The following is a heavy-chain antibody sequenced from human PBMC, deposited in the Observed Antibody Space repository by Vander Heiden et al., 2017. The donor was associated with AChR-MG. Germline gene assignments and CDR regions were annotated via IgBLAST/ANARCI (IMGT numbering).Heavy chain of an antibody. J-gene: IGHJ4*02. V-gene: IGHV4-39*01. Sequence: QLQLQESGPGLVKPSETLSLTCTVSGGSISSSSYYWGWIRQPPGKGLEWIGSIYYSGSTYYNPSLKSRVTISVDTSKNQFSLKLSSVTAADTAVYYCARQRVDYYDSSGYYYLFDYWGQGTLVTVSS. CDR1: GGSISSSSYY. CDR2: IYYSGST. D-gene: IGHD3-22*01. CDR3: ARQRVDYYDSSGYYYLFDY.